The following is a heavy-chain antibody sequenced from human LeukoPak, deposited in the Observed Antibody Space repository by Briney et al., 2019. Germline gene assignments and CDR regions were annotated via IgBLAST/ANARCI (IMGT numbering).Heavy chain of an antibody. CDR2: INAGNGNT. CDR3: ARDHNIVAPFDY. D-gene: IGHD5-12*01. CDR1: GYTFTRYA. Sequence: ASVKVSCKASGYTFTRYATHWVRQAPGQRLEWMGWINAGNGNTKYSQKFQGRVTITRDTSASTAYMELSSLRSEDTAVYYCARDHNIVAPFDYWGQGTLVTVSS. V-gene: IGHV1-3*01. J-gene: IGHJ4*02.